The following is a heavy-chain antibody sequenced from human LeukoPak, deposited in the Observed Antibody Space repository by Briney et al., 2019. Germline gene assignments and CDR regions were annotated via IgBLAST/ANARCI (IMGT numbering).Heavy chain of an antibody. CDR3: ARAAGIAAPIDY. V-gene: IGHV4-31*03. J-gene: IGHJ4*02. Sequence: PSETLSLTCTVSGGSISSGGYYWSWIRQHPGKGLEWIGYIYYSGSTYYNPSLKSRVTISVDTSKNQFSLKLSSVTAADTAVYYCARAAGIAAPIDYWGQGTLVTVSP. D-gene: IGHD6-13*01. CDR1: GGSISSGGYY. CDR2: IYYSGST.